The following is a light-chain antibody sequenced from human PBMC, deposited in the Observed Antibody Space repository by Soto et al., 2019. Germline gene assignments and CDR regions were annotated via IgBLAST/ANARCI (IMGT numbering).Light chain of an antibody. CDR1: ESGSTSY. V-gene: IGKV3-20*01. CDR3: QHYGTSAL. Sequence: EIVLTQSPGTLSLSPGERATLSCRASESGSTSYLAWYQQKPGQAPRLLIYGASGRATGIPDRFSVSASGTDFTLTISRLEPEDFAVYYWQHYGTSALFGPGTKVDIK. J-gene: IGKJ3*01. CDR2: GAS.